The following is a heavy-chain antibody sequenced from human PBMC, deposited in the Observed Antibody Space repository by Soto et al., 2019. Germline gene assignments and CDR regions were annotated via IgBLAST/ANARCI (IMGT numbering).Heavy chain of an antibody. CDR3: AHSLIWSTTQKRHYFGC. CDR1: GYSLSTSGVG. V-gene: IGHV2-5*02. CDR2: IYWDDEK. Sequence: GSGPTLVNPTQTLTMTCTFSGYSLSTSGVGVGWIRQPPGKALEWRALIYWDDEKRYSPSLKSRLTITKDTSQNHVVLTMTNMDPVYTATYYCAHSLIWSTTQKRHYFGCWGQGTLVTVSS. J-gene: IGHJ4*02. D-gene: IGHD1-1*01.